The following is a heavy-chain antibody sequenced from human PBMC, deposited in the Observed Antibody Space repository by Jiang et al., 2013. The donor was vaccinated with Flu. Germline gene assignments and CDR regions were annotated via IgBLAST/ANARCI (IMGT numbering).Heavy chain of an antibody. CDR1: GASISSYY. CDR3: ASSGSYRPYYYSGLDV. V-gene: IGHV4-59*08. D-gene: IGHD1-26*01. CDR2: IYHSGST. Sequence: SGPGLVKPSETLALTCSVAGASISSYYWTWIRQPPGRGLEWVGLIYHSGSTDYNPSLKSRVTISVDTSKNQFSLKLRSVTAADTAVYYCASSGSYRPYYYSGLDVWGQGTTVTVSS. J-gene: IGHJ6*02.